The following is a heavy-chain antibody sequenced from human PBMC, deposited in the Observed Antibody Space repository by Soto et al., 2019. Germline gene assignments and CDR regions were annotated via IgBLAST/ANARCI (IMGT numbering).Heavy chain of an antibody. CDR1: GYTFTSYY. D-gene: IGHD6-19*01. V-gene: IGHV1-46*01. CDR2: INPSGGST. CDR3: ATGYSSGWSRY. Sequence: GASVKVSCKASGYTFTSYYMHWVRQAPGQGLEWMGIINPSGGSTSYAQKFQGRVTMTTDTSTSTAYMELRSLRSDDTAVYYCATGYSSGWSRYRGQGTLVTVSS. J-gene: IGHJ4*02.